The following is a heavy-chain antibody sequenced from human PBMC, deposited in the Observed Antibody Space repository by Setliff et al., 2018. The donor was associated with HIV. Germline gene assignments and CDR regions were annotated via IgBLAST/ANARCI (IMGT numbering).Heavy chain of an antibody. CDR3: ANGYSYGYDAFDI. CDR2: ISGSGGSP. CDR1: GLTFSSYA. Sequence: PGESLKISCAASGLTFSSYAMSWVRQAPGKGLEWVSSISGSGGSPYYADSVKGRFTISRDNSKNTLYLQMNSLRAEDTAVYYCANGYSYGYDAFDIWGQGTMVTVS. V-gene: IGHV3-23*01. J-gene: IGHJ3*02. D-gene: IGHD5-18*01.